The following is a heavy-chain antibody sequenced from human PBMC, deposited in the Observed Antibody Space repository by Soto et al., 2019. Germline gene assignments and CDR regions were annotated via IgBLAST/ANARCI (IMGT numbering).Heavy chain of an antibody. CDR1: GYTFTSYD. Sequence: ASVKVSCKASGYTFTSYDINWVRQATGQGLEWMGWMNPNSGNTGYAQKFQGRVTMTRNTSISTAYMELSSLRSEDTAVYYCARGLSLAVAGTLLPDYWGQGTLVTVS. D-gene: IGHD6-19*01. CDR2: MNPNSGNT. V-gene: IGHV1-8*01. J-gene: IGHJ4*02. CDR3: ARGLSLAVAGTLLPDY.